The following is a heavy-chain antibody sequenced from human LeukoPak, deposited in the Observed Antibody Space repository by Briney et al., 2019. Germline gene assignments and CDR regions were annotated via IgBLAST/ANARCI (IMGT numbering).Heavy chain of an antibody. D-gene: IGHD3-22*01. V-gene: IGHV3-21*01. CDR1: GFTFSSYS. J-gene: IGHJ4*02. Sequence: GGSLRLSCAASGFTFSSYSMNWVRQAPGTGLEWVSSISSTSSYIHYADSVKGRFTISRDNAENSLFLQMNSLRAKDTAVYYCARVRGGNGYSDYWGQGTLVTVSS. CDR3: ARVRGGNGYSDY. CDR2: ISSTSSYI.